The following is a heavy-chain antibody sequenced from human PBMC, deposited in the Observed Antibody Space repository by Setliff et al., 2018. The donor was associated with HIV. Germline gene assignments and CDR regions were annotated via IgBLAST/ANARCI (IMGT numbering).Heavy chain of an antibody. CDR1: GSIFSRFA. Sequence: SVKVSCKASGSIFSRFAFSWVRQAPGQGLEWMGGIIPIFGTPNYAQKFQGRVTITTDESTTTVYMELYSLTSEETAIYYCASSAGAVPTTAPYGDYYYYFYMDVWGKGTTVTVSS. D-gene: IGHD1-1*01. CDR2: IIPIFGTP. V-gene: IGHV1-69*05. J-gene: IGHJ6*03. CDR3: ASSAGAVPTTAPYGDYYYYFYMDV.